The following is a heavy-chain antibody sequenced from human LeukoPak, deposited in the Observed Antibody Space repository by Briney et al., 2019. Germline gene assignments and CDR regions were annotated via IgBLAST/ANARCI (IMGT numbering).Heavy chain of an antibody. J-gene: IGHJ5*02. CDR3: ARDNSVGDIAWWFDP. CDR1: GYTFTGYY. D-gene: IGHD3-16*02. Sequence: ASVKVSCKASGYTFTGYYMRWVRQAPGQGLEWMGLINPSGGSTNYAQKFQGRVTMTRDMSTTTDYMELSSLRSEDTAVYYCARDNSVGDIAWWFDPWGQGTLVTVSS. CDR2: INPSGGST. V-gene: IGHV1-46*01.